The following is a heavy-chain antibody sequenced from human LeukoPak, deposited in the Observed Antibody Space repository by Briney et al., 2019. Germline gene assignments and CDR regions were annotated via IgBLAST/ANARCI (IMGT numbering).Heavy chain of an antibody. D-gene: IGHD6-13*01. CDR2: INPSGGST. J-gene: IGHJ6*03. CDR3: GRDPIAAASPYYYYYMDV. CDR1: GYTFTSYY. V-gene: IGHV1-46*01. Sequence: ASVKVSCKASGYTFTSYYMHWVRQAPGQGLEWMGIINPSGGSTSYAQKFQGRVTMTRDTSTSTVYMELSSLRSEDTAVYYCGRDPIAAASPYYYYYMDVWGKGTTVTVSS.